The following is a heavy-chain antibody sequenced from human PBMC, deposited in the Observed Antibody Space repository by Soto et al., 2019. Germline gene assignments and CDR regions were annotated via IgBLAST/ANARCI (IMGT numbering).Heavy chain of an antibody. V-gene: IGHV3-74*01. CDR2: INSDGSST. J-gene: IGHJ4*02. CDR3: ARDLGFLEWLLAGYFDY. Sequence: GGDLRLSCAASGFAFRSYWMHWVRQAPGKGLVWVSRINSDGSSTSYADSVKGRFTISRDNAKNTLYLQMNSLRAEDTAVYYCARDLGFLEWLLAGYFDYWGQGTLVTVSS. CDR1: GFAFRSYW. D-gene: IGHD3-3*01.